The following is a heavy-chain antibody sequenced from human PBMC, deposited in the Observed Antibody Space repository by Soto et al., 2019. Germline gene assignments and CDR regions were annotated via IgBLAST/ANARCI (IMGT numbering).Heavy chain of an antibody. CDR2: IYYSGST. D-gene: IGHD3-10*01. Sequence: SETPSPTCTVSGGSANSGSYYWSWIRQPPGKGLEWIGGIYYSGSTNYNPSLKSRVTISVDTSKNQFSLKLSSVTAADTAVYYCARGMVRGVMRYFDYWGQGTLVTVSS. V-gene: IGHV4-61*01. J-gene: IGHJ4*02. CDR1: GGSANSGSYY. CDR3: ARGMVRGVMRYFDY.